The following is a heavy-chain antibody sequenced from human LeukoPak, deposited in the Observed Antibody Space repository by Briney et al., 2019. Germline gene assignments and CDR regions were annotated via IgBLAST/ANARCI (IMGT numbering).Heavy chain of an antibody. CDR2: INSDGSST. Sequence: PGGSLRLSCAASGFTFSSYWMHWVRQAPGKGLVWVSRINSDGSSTSYADSVKGRFTISRDNAKNTLYLQMNSLRAEDTAVYYCARDKWVGYCSSTSCYYDALDIWGQGTMATVSS. CDR3: ARDKWVGYCSSTSCYYDALDI. V-gene: IGHV3-74*01. CDR1: GFTFSSYW. D-gene: IGHD2-2*01. J-gene: IGHJ3*02.